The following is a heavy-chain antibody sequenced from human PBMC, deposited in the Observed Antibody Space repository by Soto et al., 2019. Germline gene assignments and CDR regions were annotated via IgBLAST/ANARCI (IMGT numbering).Heavy chain of an antibody. CDR3: ARDVTIGSTYSGYDAIDS. V-gene: IGHV1-69*08. CDR1: GGTFSTST. D-gene: IGHD5-12*01. J-gene: IGHJ4*02. Sequence: QVQLVQSGAEVKKPGSSVKVSCKASGGTFSTSTFTWVRQAPVQGLEWMGRTIPILTVADYAQDFQGRVTITADKSPSTAYMELNSVTSKDTAVYYCARDVTIGSTYSGYDAIDSWGQGTLVTVSS. CDR2: TIPILTVA.